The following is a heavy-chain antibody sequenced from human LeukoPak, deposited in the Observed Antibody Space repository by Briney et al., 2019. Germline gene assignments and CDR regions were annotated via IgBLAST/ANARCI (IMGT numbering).Heavy chain of an antibody. CDR1: GFTFSSYS. Sequence: GGSLRLSCAVSGFTFSSYSMNWVRQAPGKGLEWVSYISSGSRVISYADSVKGRFTISRDNSKNTLYLQMNSLRAEDTAVYYCAKSMVRGVIISSFDYWGQGTLVTVSS. CDR3: AKSMVRGVIISSFDY. V-gene: IGHV3-48*01. D-gene: IGHD3-10*01. J-gene: IGHJ4*02. CDR2: ISSGSRVI.